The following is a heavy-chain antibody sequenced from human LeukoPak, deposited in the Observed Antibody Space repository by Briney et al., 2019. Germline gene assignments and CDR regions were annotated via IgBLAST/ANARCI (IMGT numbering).Heavy chain of an antibody. J-gene: IGHJ4*02. CDR2: INPSGGST. CDR3: ARKSLGYCSSTSCYGTLFDY. D-gene: IGHD2-2*01. V-gene: IGHV1-46*01. Sequence: GASVKVSCKASGYTFTSYYMHWVRHAPGQGLECMGIINPSGGSTIYAQNLQSRVTMSRETSTSTVYMELSSLRSEDTAVYYCARKSLGYCSSTSCYGTLFDYWGQGTLVTVSS. CDR1: GYTFTSYY.